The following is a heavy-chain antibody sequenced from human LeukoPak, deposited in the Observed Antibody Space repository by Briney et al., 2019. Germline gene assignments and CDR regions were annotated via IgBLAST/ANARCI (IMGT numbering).Heavy chain of an antibody. CDR2: INHSGST. J-gene: IGHJ4*02. Sequence: SETLSLSCAVYGGSFSGYYWSWIRQPPGKGLEWIGEINHSGSTNYNPSLKSRVTISVDTSKNQFSLKLSSVTAADTAVYYCATVPCYYDSSGYGLWGQGTLVTVSS. D-gene: IGHD3-22*01. CDR3: ATVPCYYDSSGYGL. CDR1: GGSFSGYY. V-gene: IGHV4-34*01.